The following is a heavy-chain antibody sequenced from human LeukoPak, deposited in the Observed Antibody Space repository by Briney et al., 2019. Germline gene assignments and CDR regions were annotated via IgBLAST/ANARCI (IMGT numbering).Heavy chain of an antibody. CDR3: ARRAYYDTSGHHPVSGYFDL. CDR1: GGSIFSYY. Sequence: KSSETLSLTCTVSGGSIFSYYWNWIRQPPGKGLEWIGYVYAGGITNYNPSLRSRGTLSVDTSKSQISLRLRSVTAADAAMYFCARRAYYDTSGHHPVSGYFDLWGRGTLVTVSS. CDR2: VYAGGIT. V-gene: IGHV4-4*08. J-gene: IGHJ2*01. D-gene: IGHD3-16*01.